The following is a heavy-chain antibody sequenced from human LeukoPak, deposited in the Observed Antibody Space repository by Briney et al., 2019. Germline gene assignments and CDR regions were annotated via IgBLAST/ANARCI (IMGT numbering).Heavy chain of an antibody. V-gene: IGHV4-4*02. CDR3: ARWGIRAAAGDLYYYYGMDV. CDR2: IYYSGST. J-gene: IGHJ6*02. Sequence: PSETLSLTCAVSGGSISSSNWWSWVRQPPGKGLEWIGYIYYSGSTNYNPSLKSRVTISVDTSKNQFSLKLSSVTAADTAVYYCARWGIRAAAGDLYYYYGMDVWGQGTTVTVSS. CDR1: GGSISSSNW. D-gene: IGHD6-13*01.